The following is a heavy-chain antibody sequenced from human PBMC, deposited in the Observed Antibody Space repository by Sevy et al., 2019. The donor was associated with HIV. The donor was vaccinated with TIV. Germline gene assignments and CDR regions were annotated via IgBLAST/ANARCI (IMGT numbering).Heavy chain of an antibody. J-gene: IGHJ3*01. Sequence: GGSLRLSCVASGLPFDDYAMHRVRQLPGKGLEWVSVISGIGSSTYYAYSVKGRFTISRDNSKNTLYLQMNSLRADDTAVYYCAKALNPALESMIEVIFRSLKGFDVWGQGTMVTVSS. V-gene: IGHV3-23*01. CDR3: AKALNPALESMIEVIFRSLKGFDV. CDR1: GLPFDDYA. D-gene: IGHD3-22*01. CDR2: ISGIGSST.